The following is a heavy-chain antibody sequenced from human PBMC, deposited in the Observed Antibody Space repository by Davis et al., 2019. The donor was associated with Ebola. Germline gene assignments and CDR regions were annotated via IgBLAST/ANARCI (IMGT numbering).Heavy chain of an antibody. CDR3: VRGRSILVVANFDS. J-gene: IGHJ4*02. D-gene: IGHD2-21*01. CDR2: IKSDGSST. CDR1: GFTFSSYW. Sequence: PGGSLRLSCAASGFTFSSYWMHWVRLAPGKGLVWVSRIKSDGSSTNYADSVKGRFPTSRDNFKSTLYLQMDNLRAEDTAVYYCVRGRSILVVANFDSSGQGTLVTVSS. V-gene: IGHV3-74*01.